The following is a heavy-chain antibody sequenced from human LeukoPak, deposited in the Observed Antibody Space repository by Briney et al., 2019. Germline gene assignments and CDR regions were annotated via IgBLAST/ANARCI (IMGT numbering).Heavy chain of an antibody. D-gene: IGHD6-13*01. CDR2: ISSSGSTI. CDR3: ASTIPGIAAAGTLLSFIIAESGLPDV. CDR1: GFTFSSYE. J-gene: IGHJ6*04. V-gene: IGHV3-48*03. Sequence: GGSLRLSCAASGFTFSSYEMNWVRQAPGKGLEWVSYISSSGSTIYYADSVKGRFTISRDNAKNSLYLQMNSLRAEDTAVYYCASTIPGIAAAGTLLSFIIAESGLPDVWGKGTTVTVSS.